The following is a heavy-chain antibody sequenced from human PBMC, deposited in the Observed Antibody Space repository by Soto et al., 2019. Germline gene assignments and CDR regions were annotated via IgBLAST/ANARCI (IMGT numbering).Heavy chain of an antibody. CDR2: MSYDETKK. J-gene: IGHJ4*02. CDR1: GFSLSSYA. V-gene: IGHV3-30*18. CDR3: AKDRRDGDFMSILVVEF. Sequence: QVQLVESGGGVVQPGGSLRLSCATFGFSLSSYAMHWVRQAPGKGLEWVALMSYDETKKYYADSVEGRFTISRDTSTNTLFLQMNNLRVENTAVYYCAKDRRDGDFMSILVVEFWGQGALVTVSS. D-gene: IGHD2-15*01.